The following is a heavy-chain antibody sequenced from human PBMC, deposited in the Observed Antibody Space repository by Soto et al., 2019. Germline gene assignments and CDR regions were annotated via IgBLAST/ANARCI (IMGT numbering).Heavy chain of an antibody. CDR1: GGSLSSGDYF. V-gene: IGHV4-30-2*05. J-gene: IGHJ5*02. Sequence: SETLSLTWAVSGGSLSSGDYFWSWLRQPPGKGLEWIGYIYYSGSTYSNPSLKSRVIISVDTSKNQFSLKLSSVPADDTAVYYCVRAMVLPQSWFDPRGQG. CDR3: VRAMVLPQSWFDP. CDR2: IYYSGST. D-gene: IGHD5-18*01.